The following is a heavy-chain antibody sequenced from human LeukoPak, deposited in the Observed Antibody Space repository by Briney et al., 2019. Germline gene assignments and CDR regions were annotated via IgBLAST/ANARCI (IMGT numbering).Heavy chain of an antibody. CDR2: IYYSGST. Sequence: SETLSLTCAVSGASISGSGYYWGWIRQPPGKGLEWIGNIYYSGSTYYNASLQSRVTISIDMSKNEFSLRLNSVTAADTAMYYCAKSGGYGLIDCWGQGTLVTVSS. CDR3: AKSGGYGLIDC. J-gene: IGHJ4*02. V-gene: IGHV4-39*01. CDR1: GASISGSGYY. D-gene: IGHD1-26*01.